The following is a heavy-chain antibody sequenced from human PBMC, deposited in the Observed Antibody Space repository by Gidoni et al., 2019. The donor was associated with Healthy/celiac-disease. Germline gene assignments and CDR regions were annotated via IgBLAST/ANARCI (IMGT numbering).Heavy chain of an antibody. Sequence: EVQLVESGGGLVQPGGSLRLSCAASGFTFRSYSMNWVRQAPGKGLEWVSYISSSSSTIYYADSVKGRFTISRDSAKNSLYLQMNSLRDEDTAVYYCARASYNWNDLTYGWFDPWGQGTLVTVSS. CDR3: ARASYNWNDLTYGWFDP. CDR2: ISSSSSTI. V-gene: IGHV3-48*02. D-gene: IGHD1-1*01. J-gene: IGHJ5*02. CDR1: GFTFRSYS.